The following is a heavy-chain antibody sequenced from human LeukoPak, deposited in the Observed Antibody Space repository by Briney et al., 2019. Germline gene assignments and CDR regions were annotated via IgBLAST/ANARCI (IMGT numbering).Heavy chain of an antibody. D-gene: IGHD6-13*01. CDR1: GFTFNSYA. CDR3: AKVSGSSWYFSPTKYFQH. CDR2: INGSGGST. Sequence: SGGSLRLSCAASGFTFNSYALSWVRQAPGKGLEWVSAINGSGGSTFYADSVKGRFTISRDNSKNTLYLQMNSLRAEDTAVYYCAKVSGSSWYFSPTKYFQHWGQGTLVTVSS. V-gene: IGHV3-23*01. J-gene: IGHJ1*01.